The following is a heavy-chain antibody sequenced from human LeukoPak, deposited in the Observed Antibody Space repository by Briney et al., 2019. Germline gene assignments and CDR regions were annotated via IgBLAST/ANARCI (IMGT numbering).Heavy chain of an antibody. CDR2: ICKSGGST. D-gene: IGHD3-9*01. CDR1: GFTFSSYA. CDR3: TRDTPRGRYDILTGYYTNSWFDP. J-gene: IGHJ5*02. V-gene: IGHV3-23*01. Sequence: PGGSLRLSCAASGFTFSSYAMSWVRQAPGRGLEWVSAICKSGGSTYYADSVRGRFTIFRDNSKNTLYLQMNSLRAEDTAVYYCTRDTPRGRYDILTGYYTNSWFDPWGQGTLVTVSS.